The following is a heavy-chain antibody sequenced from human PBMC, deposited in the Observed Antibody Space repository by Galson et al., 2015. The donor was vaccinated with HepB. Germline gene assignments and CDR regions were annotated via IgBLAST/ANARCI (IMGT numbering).Heavy chain of an antibody. V-gene: IGHV3-30-3*01. D-gene: IGHD1-26*01. Sequence: SCAASGFTFASYAMHWVRQAPGKGLEWVAVIPYDGSNKKYADSVKGRFTISRDNSKNTMYLQMNSLSAEDTAVYYCATLMSRGTYYMHYWGQGTLVTASS. J-gene: IGHJ4*02. CDR3: ATLMSRGTYYMHY. CDR2: IPYDGSNK. CDR1: GFTFASYA.